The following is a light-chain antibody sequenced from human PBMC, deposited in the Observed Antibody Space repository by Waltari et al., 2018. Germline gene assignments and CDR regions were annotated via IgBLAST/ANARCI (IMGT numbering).Light chain of an antibody. CDR1: QSVSSSY. CDR3: QQYYSSPFT. Sequence: EIVLTQSPGTLSLSPGDRATLSCRARQSVSSSYLAWYHQKPGQAPRLLIYGASSRATGIPDRFSGSGSGTDFTLTISRLQAEDVAVYYCQQYYSSPFTFGPGTKVDIK. CDR2: GAS. J-gene: IGKJ3*01. V-gene: IGKV3-20*01.